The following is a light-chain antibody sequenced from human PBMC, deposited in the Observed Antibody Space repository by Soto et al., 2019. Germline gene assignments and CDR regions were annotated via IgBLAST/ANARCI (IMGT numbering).Light chain of an antibody. V-gene: IGLV2-11*01. CDR3: CSYAGRYTYV. Sequence: QSALTQPRSVSGSPGQSVTISCSGTSSDVGGYNYVSWYQQRPGKAPKLMIYDVTKWPSGVPDRFSGSKSGNTASLTISGLQAEDEADYYCCSYAGRYTYVFGTGSKVTV. J-gene: IGLJ1*01. CDR2: DVT. CDR1: SSDVGGYNY.